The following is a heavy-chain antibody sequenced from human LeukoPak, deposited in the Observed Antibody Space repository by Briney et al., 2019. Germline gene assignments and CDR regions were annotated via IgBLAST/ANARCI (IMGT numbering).Heavy chain of an antibody. V-gene: IGHV4-61*02. CDR2: IYTSGST. Sequence: PSQTLSLTCTVSGGSISSGSYYWSWIRQPAGKGLEWIGRIYTSGSTNYNPSLKSRVTISVDTSKNQFSLKLSSVTAADTAMYYCAKSGGYGLIDYWGQGTLVTVSS. CDR1: GGSISSGSYY. D-gene: IGHD1-26*01. CDR3: AKSGGYGLIDY. J-gene: IGHJ4*02.